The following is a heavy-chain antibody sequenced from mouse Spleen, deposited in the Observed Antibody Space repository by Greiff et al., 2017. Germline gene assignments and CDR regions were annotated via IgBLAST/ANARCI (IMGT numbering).Heavy chain of an antibody. V-gene: IGHV1-81*01. D-gene: IGHD1-3*01. CDR3: ARWEGKGAMDY. Sequence: QVQLQQPGAELVMPGASVKLSCKASGYTFTSYGISWVKQRTGQGLEWIGEIYPRSGNTYYNEKFKGKATLTADKSSSTAYMELRSLTSEDSAVYFCARWEGKGAMDYWGQGTSVTVSS. CDR1: GYTFTSYG. CDR2: IYPRSGNT. J-gene: IGHJ4*01.